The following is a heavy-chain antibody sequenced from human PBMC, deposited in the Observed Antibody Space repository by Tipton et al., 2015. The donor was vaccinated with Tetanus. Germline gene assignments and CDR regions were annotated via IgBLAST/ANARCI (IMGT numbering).Heavy chain of an antibody. V-gene: IGHV4-59*01. CDR3: VRESSSGWFVDY. J-gene: IGHJ4*02. CDR1: GGSMSNNY. Sequence: TLSLTCTVSGGSMSNNYWSWIRQPPGKGLEWIGYIYRTGSTKYNSSLRDRVTIALDTSKNQFSLKLNSVTAADTAVYYCVRESSSGWFVDYWGQGTVVTVFS. CDR2: IYRTGST. D-gene: IGHD6-19*01.